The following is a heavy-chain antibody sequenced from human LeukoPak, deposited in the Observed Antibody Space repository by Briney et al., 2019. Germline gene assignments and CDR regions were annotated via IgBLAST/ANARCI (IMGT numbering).Heavy chain of an antibody. D-gene: IGHD5-12*01. J-gene: IGHJ4*02. V-gene: IGHV3-30*01. CDR1: GFTFSSYA. CDR3: ARERSYSGYDVIDY. Sequence: PGGSMRLSCAASGFTFSSYAMHWVRQAPGKGLEWVAVISYDGSNKYYADSVKGRFTISRDNSKNTLYLQMNSLRAEDTAGYYCARERSYSGYDVIDYWGQGTLVPVSS. CDR2: ISYDGSNK.